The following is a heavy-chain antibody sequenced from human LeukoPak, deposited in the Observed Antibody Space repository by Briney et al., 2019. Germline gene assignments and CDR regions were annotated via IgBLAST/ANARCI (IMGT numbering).Heavy chain of an antibody. D-gene: IGHD1-1*01. CDR2: ISTSSSYI. V-gene: IGHV3-21*04. CDR1: GFTFSSSN. CDR3: AKVYVWNEYYFDY. J-gene: IGHJ4*02. Sequence: GSLRLSCAASGFTFSSSNMNWVRQAPGKGLEWVSSISTSSSYIYYADSVKGRFTVSRDNAKKSLFLQMNSLRAEDTAVYYCAKVYVWNEYYFDYWGQGTLVTVSS.